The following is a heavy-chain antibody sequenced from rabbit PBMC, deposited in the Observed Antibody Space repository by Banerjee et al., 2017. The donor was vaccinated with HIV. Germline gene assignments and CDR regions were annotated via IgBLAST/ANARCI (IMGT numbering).Heavy chain of an antibody. CDR2: IGAGSSGST. Sequence: QSLEESGGDLVKPGASLTLTCTASGIDFSNYYYMCWVRQAPGKGLEWIACIGAGSSGSTYYASWAKGRFTISKTSWTTVTLQMTSLTAADTATYFCARDLTGITGWNFNLWGPGTLVTVS. V-gene: IGHV1S40*01. CDR3: ARDLTGITGWNFNL. D-gene: IGHD1-1*01. J-gene: IGHJ4*01. CDR1: GIDFSNYYY.